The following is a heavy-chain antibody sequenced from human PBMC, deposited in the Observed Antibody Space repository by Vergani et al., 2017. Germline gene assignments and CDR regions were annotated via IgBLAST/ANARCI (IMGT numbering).Heavy chain of an antibody. CDR2: ISSGSSYI. CDR3: ARDLTRYSTASRRYFDY. J-gene: IGHJ4*02. D-gene: IGHD5-12*01. Sequence: EVQLVVSGGGLVKAGESPRLSCVASGFTFGSYSMFWVRQAPGKGLEWVSSISSGSSYIYYADSVKGRFTISRYNAKNSLYLQMNSLRAEDTAVYYCARDLTRYSTASRRYFDYWGQGTLVTFSS. CDR1: GFTFGSYS. V-gene: IGHV3-21*01.